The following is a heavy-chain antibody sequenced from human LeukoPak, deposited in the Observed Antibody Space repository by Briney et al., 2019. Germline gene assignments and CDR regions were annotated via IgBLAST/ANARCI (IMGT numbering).Heavy chain of an antibody. D-gene: IGHD3-16*01. CDR3: ARYYGRTGFDY. Sequence: SETLSLTCTVSNGSVRSYYWSWVRQSPGKGLERIGYIYYSGSTNYNPSLKSRVTISIHTSRNQFSLMLSSVTAADTAMYYCARYYGRTGFDYWGQGTLVTVSS. V-gene: IGHV4-59*08. CDR1: NGSVRSYY. J-gene: IGHJ4*02. CDR2: IYYSGST.